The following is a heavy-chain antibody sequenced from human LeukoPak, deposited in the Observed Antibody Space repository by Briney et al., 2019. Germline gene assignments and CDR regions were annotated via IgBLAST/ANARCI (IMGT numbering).Heavy chain of an antibody. V-gene: IGHV3-48*01. CDR3: ARRATVTAYNWFDP. CDR2: ISSSGNAV. CDR1: GFTTSGYS. J-gene: IGHJ5*02. Sequence: GALRLSSAASGFTTSGYSMNSVRQALGRRVERVSYISSSGNAVYYAGSVKGRFTISRDNDKNSLYLQMNSLRAEDTAVYYCARRATVTAYNWFDPWGQGTLVTVSS. D-gene: IGHD4-17*01.